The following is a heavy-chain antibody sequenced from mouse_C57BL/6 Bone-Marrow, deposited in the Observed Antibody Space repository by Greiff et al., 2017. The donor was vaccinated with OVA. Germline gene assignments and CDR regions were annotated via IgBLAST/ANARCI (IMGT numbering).Heavy chain of an antibody. CDR2: IWSGGRT. V-gene: IGHV2-2*01. Sequence: VQLQQSGPGLVQPSQSLSITCTVSGFSLTSYGVHWVRQSPGKGLEWLGVIWSGGRTDSNAAFISRLSISKDNSKSQVFFKMNGLQADDTAIYYCARNGGYGSPWFAYWGQGTLVTVSA. CDR1: GFSLTSYG. J-gene: IGHJ3*01. D-gene: IGHD1-1*01. CDR3: ARNGGYGSPWFAY.